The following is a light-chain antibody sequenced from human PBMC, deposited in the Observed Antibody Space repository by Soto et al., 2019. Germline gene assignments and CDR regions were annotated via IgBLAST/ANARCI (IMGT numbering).Light chain of an antibody. CDR1: QSVSSSS. CDR2: GAS. CDR3: QQRSNWPDA. V-gene: IGKV3D-20*02. Sequence: EIVLTQSPGTLSLSPGERAALSCRASQSVSSSSLGWYQQKPGQAPRLLIYGASKRATGIPTRFSGSGSGTDFTLTISSLQPEDFAVYYCQQRSNWPDAFGQGTRLEI. J-gene: IGKJ5*01.